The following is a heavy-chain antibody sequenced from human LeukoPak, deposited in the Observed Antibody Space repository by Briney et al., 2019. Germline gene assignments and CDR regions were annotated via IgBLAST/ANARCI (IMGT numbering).Heavy chain of an antibody. J-gene: IGHJ4*02. CDR3: ARGGTFPIFDY. CDR2: IYSGGST. CDR1: GFTVSSNY. Sequence: GGSLRLSCAASGFTVSSNYMSWVRPAPGKGLEWVSVIYSGGSTYYADSVKGRFTISRDNSKNTLYLQMNSLRAEDTAVYYCARGGTFPIFDYWGQGTLVTVSS. D-gene: IGHD2-15*01. V-gene: IGHV3-53*01.